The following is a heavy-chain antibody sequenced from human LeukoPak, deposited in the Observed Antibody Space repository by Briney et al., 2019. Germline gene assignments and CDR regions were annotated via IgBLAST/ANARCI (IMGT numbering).Heavy chain of an antibody. Sequence: KPSETLSLTCTVSGGSISSSSYYWGWIRQPPGKGLEWIGSIYYSGSTYYNPSLKSRVTISVDTSKNQFSLKLSSVTAADTAVYYCARHSYDILTDTWAYGMDVWGQGTTVTVSS. CDR1: GGSISSSSYY. D-gene: IGHD3-9*01. CDR3: ARHSYDILTDTWAYGMDV. CDR2: IYYSGST. J-gene: IGHJ6*02. V-gene: IGHV4-39*01.